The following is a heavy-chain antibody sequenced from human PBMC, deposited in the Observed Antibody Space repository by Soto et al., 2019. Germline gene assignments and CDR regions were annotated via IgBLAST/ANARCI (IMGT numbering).Heavy chain of an antibody. CDR3: GNGDYLNPADY. CDR1: GFTFSSYG. V-gene: IGHV3-33*01. D-gene: IGHD4-17*01. Sequence: GGSLRLSCAASGFTFSSYGMHWVRQAPGKGLEWVAVIWYDGSNKYYADSVKGRFTISRDNSKNTLYLQMNSLRAEDTAVYYCGNGDYLNPADYWGQGTLVTVSS. J-gene: IGHJ4*02. CDR2: IWYDGSNK.